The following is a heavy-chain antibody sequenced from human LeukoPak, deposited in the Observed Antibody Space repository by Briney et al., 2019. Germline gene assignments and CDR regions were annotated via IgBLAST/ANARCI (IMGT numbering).Heavy chain of an antibody. V-gene: IGHV4-59*08. CDR1: GGSISSSY. Sequence: SETLSLTCTVSGGSISSSYWSWIRQPPGKGLEWIGYIYHSGSTSYNPSLKSRVTISVDTSKNQFSLKLNSVTAADTAVYYCARQGPLTTAVTTRTNPFDYWGQGTLVTVSS. CDR2: IYHSGST. J-gene: IGHJ4*02. CDR3: ARQGPLTTAVTTRTNPFDY. D-gene: IGHD4-11*01.